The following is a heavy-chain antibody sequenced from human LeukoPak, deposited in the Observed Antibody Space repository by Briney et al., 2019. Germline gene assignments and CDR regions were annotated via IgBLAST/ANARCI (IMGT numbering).Heavy chain of an antibody. D-gene: IGHD2-2*01. J-gene: IGHJ5*02. CDR2: INHSGST. V-gene: IGHV4-34*01. CDR1: GGSINTYY. Sequence: SETLSLTCTVSGGSINTYYWTWIRQPPGKGLEWIGEINHSGSTNYNPSLKSRVTISVDTSKNQFSLKLSSVTAADTAVYYCARAILRYCSSTSCYRPRGSSSWQSGTPENWFDPWGQGTLVTVSS. CDR3: ARAILRYCSSTSCYRPRGSSSWQSGTPENWFDP.